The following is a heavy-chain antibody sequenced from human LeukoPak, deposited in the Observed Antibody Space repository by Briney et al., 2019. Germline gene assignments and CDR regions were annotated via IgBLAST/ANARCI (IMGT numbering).Heavy chain of an antibody. D-gene: IGHD6-19*01. V-gene: IGHV4-34*01. J-gene: IGHJ4*02. CDR2: INHSGST. CDR1: GGSFSGYY. Sequence: SETLSLTCAVYGGSFSGYYWSWIRQPPGKGLEWIGEINHSGSTNYNPSLKSRVTISVDTSKNQFSLKLSSVTAADTAVYYCARIGSGWSGGLPDYWGQGTLVTVSS. CDR3: ARIGSGWSGGLPDY.